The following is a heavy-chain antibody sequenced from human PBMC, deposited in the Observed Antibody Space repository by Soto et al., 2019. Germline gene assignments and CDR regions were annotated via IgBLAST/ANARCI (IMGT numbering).Heavy chain of an antibody. CDR1: GFTFSSYG. J-gene: IGHJ6*02. Sequence: QVQLVESGGGVVQPGRSLRLSCAASGFTFSSYGMHWVRQAPGKGLEWVAVIWYDGSNKYYADSVKGRFTISRDNSKNTLYLKMNSLRAEDTAVYYCAREQGGGPLDYYGMDVWGQGTTVTVSS. CDR2: IWYDGSNK. V-gene: IGHV3-33*01. D-gene: IGHD3-16*01. CDR3: AREQGGGPLDYYGMDV.